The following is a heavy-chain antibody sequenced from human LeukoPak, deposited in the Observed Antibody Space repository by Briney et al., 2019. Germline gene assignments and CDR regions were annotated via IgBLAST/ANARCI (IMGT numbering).Heavy chain of an antibody. D-gene: IGHD5-18*01. CDR2: ISYDGSNK. V-gene: IGHV3-30*03. J-gene: IGHJ4*02. Sequence: PGGSLKLSCAASGFTFSSYGMHWVRQAPGKGLEWVAVISYDGSNKYYADSVKGRFTISRDNSKNTPYLQMNSLRAEDTAVYYCARAGYSYGLDYWGQGTLVTVSS. CDR1: GFTFSSYG. CDR3: ARAGYSYGLDY.